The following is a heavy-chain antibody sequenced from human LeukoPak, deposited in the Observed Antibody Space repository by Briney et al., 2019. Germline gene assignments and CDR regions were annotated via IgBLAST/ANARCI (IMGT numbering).Heavy chain of an antibody. CDR3: ARDQNLMVRGVISPDY. Sequence: PGGSLRLSCAASGFTFSSSCMTWVRQAPGKGLEWVANIKRGGEDKYYRDSVKGRFTISRDDAKNTLYLQMNSLRAEDTAVYYCARDQNLMVRGVISPDYWGQGTLVTVSS. J-gene: IGHJ4*02. CDR1: GFTFSSSC. V-gene: IGHV3-7*01. CDR2: IKRGGEDK. D-gene: IGHD3-10*01.